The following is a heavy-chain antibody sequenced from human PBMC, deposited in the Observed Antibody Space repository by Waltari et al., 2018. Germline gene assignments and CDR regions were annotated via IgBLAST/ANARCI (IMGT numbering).Heavy chain of an antibody. V-gene: IGHV1-46*01. J-gene: IGHJ4*02. CDR1: GYTFSNYY. CDR3: ARAGGGASYPAY. D-gene: IGHD1-26*01. Sequence: QVQLVQSGAEVRTPGASVRVSCKATGYTFSNYYHHWIRQAPGQGPEWVAMSNPSGGGTVYAPKFQDRITVTRDTSTSTVYMELRSLRPEDTTVYYCARAGGGASYPAYWGLGTLVSV. CDR2: SNPSGGGT.